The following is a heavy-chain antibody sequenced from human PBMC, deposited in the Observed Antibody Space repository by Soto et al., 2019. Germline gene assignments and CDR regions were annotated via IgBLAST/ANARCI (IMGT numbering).Heavy chain of an antibody. CDR1: GFTFSEYY. V-gene: IGHV3-11*01. CDR2: ISSSGATI. J-gene: IGHJ6*02. D-gene: IGHD3-3*01. CDR3: AQDSGYYSDGMDV. Sequence: QVQLVESGGGLVKPGGSLRLSCAASGFTFSEYYMTWIRQAPGKGLEWLSYISSSGATIYYADSVKGRFTVSRDNAENPLYLQMNSLRAEDTAVYYCAQDSGYYSDGMDVWGQGTTDVVSS.